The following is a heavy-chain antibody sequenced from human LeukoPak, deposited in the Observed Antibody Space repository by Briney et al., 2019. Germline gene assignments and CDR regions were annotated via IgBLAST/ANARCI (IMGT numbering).Heavy chain of an antibody. CDR3: ARDGGQLLLSGWFDP. D-gene: IGHD2-15*01. CDR1: GFTFSGYG. J-gene: IGHJ5*02. Sequence: GGSLRLSCAASGFTFSGYGMHWVRQAPGKGLEGVAVIWYDGSIKYYADSVKGRFTVSRDNSKNTLYLQMNSLRAEDTAVYYCARDGGQLLLSGWFDPWGQGTLVTVSS. CDR2: IWYDGSIK. V-gene: IGHV3-33*01.